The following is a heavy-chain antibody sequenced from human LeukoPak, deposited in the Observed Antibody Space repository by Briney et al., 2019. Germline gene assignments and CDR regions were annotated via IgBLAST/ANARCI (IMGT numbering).Heavy chain of an antibody. CDR2: ISYDGITK. D-gene: IGHD1-7*01. V-gene: IGHV3-30-3*01. Sequence: PGGSLRLSCAASGFTFSDCSMHWVRRAPGKGLEWVAVISYDGITKYYADSVKGRFTISRENSKNTLYLQMNSLRGEDTAVYYCASGPLTGTTNYWGQGTLVTVSS. CDR3: ASGPLTGTTNY. CDR1: GFTFSDCS. J-gene: IGHJ4*02.